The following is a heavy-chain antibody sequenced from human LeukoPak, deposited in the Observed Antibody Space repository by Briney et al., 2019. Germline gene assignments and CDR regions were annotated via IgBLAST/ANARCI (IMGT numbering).Heavy chain of an antibody. J-gene: IGHJ4*02. CDR3: ARAVGATTDY. Sequence: ASVKVSCKASGYTFTGYYVHWVRQAPGQGLEWMGWVIPHSGGTNYAQKFQGRVTMTRDTSISTAYMGLSRLRSDDTAVYYCARAVGATTDYWGQGTLVTVSS. CDR2: VIPHSGGT. D-gene: IGHD1-26*01. CDR1: GYTFTGYY. V-gene: IGHV1-2*02.